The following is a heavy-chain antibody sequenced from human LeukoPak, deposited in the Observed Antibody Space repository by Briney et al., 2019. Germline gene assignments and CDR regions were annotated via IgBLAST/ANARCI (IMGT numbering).Heavy chain of an antibody. CDR3: ARAVSRGLLDY. J-gene: IGHJ4*02. V-gene: IGHV4-59*01. D-gene: IGHD5-12*01. CDR1: GGSISSYY. CDR2: IYYSGST. Sequence: SGTLSLTCTVSGGSISSYYWSWIRQPPGRGLEWIGYIYYSGSTNYNPSLKSRVTISVDTSKNQFSLKLSSVTAADTAVYYCARAVSRGLLDYWGQGTLVTVSS.